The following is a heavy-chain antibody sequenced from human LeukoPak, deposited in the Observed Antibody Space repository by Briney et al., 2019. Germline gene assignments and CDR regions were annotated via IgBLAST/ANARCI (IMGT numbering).Heavy chain of an antibody. CDR3: ARASLEIVGIDY. Sequence: GGSLRLSCAASGVTFGSFGMNWVRQAPGGGLEWGSYISSSGNAIYYAESVKGRFTISRDNARNSLYLQMDSLRVEDTAVYYCARASLEIVGIDYWGQGTLVTVSS. V-gene: IGHV3-48*01. J-gene: IGHJ4*02. D-gene: IGHD1-26*01. CDR2: ISSSGNAI. CDR1: GVTFGSFG.